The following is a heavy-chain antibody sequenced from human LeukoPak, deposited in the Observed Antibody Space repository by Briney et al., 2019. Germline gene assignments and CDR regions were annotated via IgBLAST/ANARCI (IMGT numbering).Heavy chain of an antibody. CDR3: AKEGNSGWVPKY. CDR2: INPSGATT. CDR1: GYTFTSYY. Sequence: ASVKASCKASGYTFTSYYIHWVRQAPGQGLEWMGMINPSGATTTYAQNFQGRVTMTRDTSTRTAYMELSSLRSEDTAVYYCAKEGNSGWVPKYWSQGTLVTVSS. J-gene: IGHJ4*02. V-gene: IGHV1-46*01. D-gene: IGHD6-19*01.